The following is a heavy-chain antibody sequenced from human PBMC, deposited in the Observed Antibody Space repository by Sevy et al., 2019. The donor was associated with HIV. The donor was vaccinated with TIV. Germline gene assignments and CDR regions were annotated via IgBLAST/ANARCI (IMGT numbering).Heavy chain of an antibody. J-gene: IGHJ6*02. D-gene: IGHD2-15*01. CDR3: ATTSTPLYYYALDV. V-gene: IGHV3-53*03. CDR1: ELTVSSKY. CDR2: IYSGGNT. Sequence: VGSLRLSCAASELTVSSKYMSWVRQAPGKGLEWVSVIYSGGNTYYADSVKGRFTISRDISKNTLYLQMNSLRAEDTAMYYCATTSTPLYYYALDVWGQGTTVTVSS.